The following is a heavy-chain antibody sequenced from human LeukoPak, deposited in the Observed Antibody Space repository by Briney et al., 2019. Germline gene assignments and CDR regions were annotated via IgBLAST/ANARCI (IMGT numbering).Heavy chain of an antibody. J-gene: IGHJ6*03. Sequence: GGSLRLSCAASGFTFTSYAMSWVRQAPGKGLEWVSAISGSGGSTYSADSVKGRFTISRDNSKNTLYLQMNSLRAEDTAVYYCARVLRYCSGGNCYSGGLGYMDVWGKGTTVTISS. CDR2: ISGSGGST. D-gene: IGHD2-15*01. CDR1: GFTFTSYA. CDR3: ARVLRYCSGGNCYSGGLGYMDV. V-gene: IGHV3-23*01.